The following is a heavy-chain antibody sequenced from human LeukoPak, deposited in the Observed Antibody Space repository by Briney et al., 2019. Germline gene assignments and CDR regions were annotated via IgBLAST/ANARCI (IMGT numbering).Heavy chain of an antibody. J-gene: IGHJ4*02. CDR2: INPSGGST. CDR1: GYTFTRYF. D-gene: IGHD2-15*01. CDR3: AREGGGGIDIEPSFDY. Sequence: GASVTVSFKSSGYTFTRYFIHWVRQAPGRGREWMGTINPSGGSTGYAQKFQGRVTMTRDTSTSTVYMELSSLRSEDTAVYYCAREGGGGIDIEPSFDYWGQGTLVTVSS. V-gene: IGHV1-46*01.